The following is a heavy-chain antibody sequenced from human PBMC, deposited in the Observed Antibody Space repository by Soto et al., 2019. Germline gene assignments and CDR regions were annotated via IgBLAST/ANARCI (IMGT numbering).Heavy chain of an antibody. CDR2: IYYSGTT. D-gene: IGHD4-17*01. J-gene: IGHJ3*02. CDR3: ATTTVINDAFDI. CDR1: GGSISSSSYY. Sequence: SETLSLTCTVSGGSISSSSYYWGWIRQPPGKGLEWIGIIYYSGTTYYNPPLKSRVTISVDTSKNQFSLKLSSVTAADTAVYYCATTTVINDAFDIWGQGTMVTVSS. V-gene: IGHV4-39*01.